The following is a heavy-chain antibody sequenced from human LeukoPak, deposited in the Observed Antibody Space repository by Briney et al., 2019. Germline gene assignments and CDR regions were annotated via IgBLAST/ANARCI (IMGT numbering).Heavy chain of an antibody. CDR3: ARDRIRRSSTGGAFDI. CDR1: GYTFTNYD. J-gene: IGHJ3*02. Sequence: ASVKVSCKASGYTFTNYDIIWVRQAPGQGLEWMGWISPYNGNPNYAQKVQGRVTMTTDTSTTTAYMEPWSLRSDDTAVYYCARDRIRRSSTGGAFDIWGQGTMVTVSS. V-gene: IGHV1-18*01. CDR2: ISPYNGNP. D-gene: IGHD2-2*01.